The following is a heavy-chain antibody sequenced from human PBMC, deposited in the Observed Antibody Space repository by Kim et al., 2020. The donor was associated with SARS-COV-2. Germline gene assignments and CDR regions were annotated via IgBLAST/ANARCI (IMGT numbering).Heavy chain of an antibody. CDR3: ARHLRNWYFDL. J-gene: IGHJ2*01. V-gene: IGHV4-39*01. Sequence: TYNNPSVQRRVTISVDTSKNQFSLKLSAVTAADTAVYYCARHLRNWYFDLWGRGTLVTVSS. CDR2: T.